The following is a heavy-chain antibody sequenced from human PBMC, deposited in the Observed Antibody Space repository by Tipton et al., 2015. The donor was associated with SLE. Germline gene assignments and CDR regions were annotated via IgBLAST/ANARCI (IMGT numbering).Heavy chain of an antibody. CDR2: IKTKSDGATT. CDR1: GFSFKNAW. CDR3: TAESGVLTGYYEYYFEH. V-gene: IGHV3-15*07. Sequence: GSLRLSCAAPGFSFKNAWMNWVRQAPGRGLEWVGRIKTKSDGATTDYAAPAKGRFTISTDDAEKTLYLQMNSLKTEDTAVYYCTAESGVLTGYYEYYFEHWGWGTPVTVSS. J-gene: IGHJ4*02. D-gene: IGHD3-9*01.